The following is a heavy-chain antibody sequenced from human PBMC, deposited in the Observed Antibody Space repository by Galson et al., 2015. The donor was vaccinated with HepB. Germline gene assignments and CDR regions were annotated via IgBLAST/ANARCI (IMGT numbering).Heavy chain of an antibody. Sequence: SLRLSCAACGFTLSTYGMHWVRQAPGKGLEWVAVISNDGRNKNYADSVKGRFTISRDNSKSTLYLQMNSLRAEDTAVYYCARGVNFGGGATDWFDPWGQGTLVTVSS. CDR1: GFTLSTYG. V-gene: IGHV3-30*03. CDR2: ISNDGRNK. CDR3: ARGVNFGGGATDWFDP. D-gene: IGHD1-26*01. J-gene: IGHJ5*02.